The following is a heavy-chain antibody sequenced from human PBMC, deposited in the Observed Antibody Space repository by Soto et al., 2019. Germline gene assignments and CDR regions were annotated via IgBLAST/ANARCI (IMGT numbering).Heavy chain of an antibody. CDR3: ARSSGGNFGIIIEGSNWFDP. J-gene: IGHJ5*02. V-gene: IGHV1-46*01. CDR2: INPHGGST. D-gene: IGHD3-3*01. Sequence: GASVKVSSKAPGDTFTSYYLTWLPRAPGHGLEWMGVINPHGGSTKYAQKFQGRVTMTRDTSRSTVYMELRSLRSDDTAIYYCARSSGGNFGIIIEGSNWFDPWGQGTLVTVSS. CDR1: GDTFTSYY.